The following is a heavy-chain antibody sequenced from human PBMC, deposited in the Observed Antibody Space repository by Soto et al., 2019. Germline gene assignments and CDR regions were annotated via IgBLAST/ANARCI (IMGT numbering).Heavy chain of an antibody. Sequence: QVQLVQSGAEVKKPGASVKVSCKASGYFFPDFRIHWVRHAPGHALEWLGWIDPNSGGANFAQKFQGRVSMTFDTSIWTVDMELISRRSDDTAVYYCARDADYYDRGGYHFLDALELWGQGTLVTVSS. CDR2: IDPNSGGA. CDR3: ARDADYYDRGGYHFLDALEL. J-gene: IGHJ3*01. D-gene: IGHD3-22*01. CDR1: GYFFPDFR. V-gene: IGHV1-2*02.